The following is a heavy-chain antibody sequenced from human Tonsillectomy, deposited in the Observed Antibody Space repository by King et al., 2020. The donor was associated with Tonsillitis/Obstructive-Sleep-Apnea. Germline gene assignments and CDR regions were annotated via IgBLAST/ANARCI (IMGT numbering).Heavy chain of an antibody. CDR2: INHSGST. Sequence: VQLQQWGAGLLKPSETLSLTCAVYGGSFSGYYWSWIRQPPGKGLEWIGEINHSGSTNYNPSLKSRVTISVDTSKNQFSLKLSSVTAADTAVYYCAGVDPDIVVVVAATRTGFDYWGQGTLVTVSS. J-gene: IGHJ4*02. V-gene: IGHV4-34*01. CDR1: GGSFSGYY. CDR3: AGVDPDIVVVVAATRTGFDY. D-gene: IGHD2-15*01.